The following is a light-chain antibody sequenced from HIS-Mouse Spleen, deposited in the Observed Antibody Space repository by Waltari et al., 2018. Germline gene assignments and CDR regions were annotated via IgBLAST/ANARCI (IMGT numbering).Light chain of an antibody. CDR2: DDS. V-gene: IGLV3-21*03. J-gene: IGLJ2*01. CDR1: NIGSKS. CDR3: QVWDSSSDHVV. Sequence: SYVLTQPPSVSVAPGKTARITCGGTNIGSKSVHWYQQKRGQAPVLVVYDDSDRPSGIPERFSGSNSGNTATLTISRVEAGDEADYYCQVWDSSSDHVVFGGGTKLTVL.